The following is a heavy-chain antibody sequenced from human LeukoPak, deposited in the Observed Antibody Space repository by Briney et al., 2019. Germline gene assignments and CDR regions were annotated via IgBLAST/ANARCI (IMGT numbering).Heavy chain of an antibody. CDR3: ARARAAYSSSWYGPFDP. D-gene: IGHD6-13*01. J-gene: IGHJ5*02. V-gene: IGHV4-59*01. CDR1: GGSISSYY. CDR2: IYYSGST. Sequence: PSETLSLTCTVSGGSISSYYWSWIRQPPGKGLEWIGYIYYSGSTNYNPSLKRRVTISVDTSKNQFSLKLSSVTAADRAVYYCARARAAYSSSWYGPFDPWGQGTLVTVSS.